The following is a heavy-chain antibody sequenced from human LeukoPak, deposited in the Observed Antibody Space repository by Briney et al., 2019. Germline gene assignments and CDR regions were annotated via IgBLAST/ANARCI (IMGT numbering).Heavy chain of an antibody. CDR3: AGGGGDIVLVY. CDR2: IYYSGST. V-gene: IGHV4-59*01. D-gene: IGHD2-8*02. Sequence: SETLSLTCTVSGGSISSYYWSWIRQPPGKGLEWIGYIYYSGSTNYNPSLTSRVTISVDTSKHHFSLKLSSVTAADTAVYYCAGGGGDIVLVYWGQGTLVTVSS. CDR1: GGSISSYY. J-gene: IGHJ4*02.